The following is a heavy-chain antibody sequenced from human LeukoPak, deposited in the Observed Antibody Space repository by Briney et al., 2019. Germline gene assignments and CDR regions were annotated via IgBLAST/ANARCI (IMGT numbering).Heavy chain of an antibody. J-gene: IGHJ4*02. Sequence: AGGSLRLSCAASGFTFSTYGMHWVRQAPGKGLEWVTVISSDGRDKKYADSVKGRFTISRDNSKNTLYLQMNSLRPEDTAVYYCARDLASGSADYYFDYWGQGTLVTVSS. D-gene: IGHD3-16*01. CDR3: ARDLASGSADYYFDY. CDR2: ISSDGRDK. CDR1: GFTFSTYG. V-gene: IGHV3-30*03.